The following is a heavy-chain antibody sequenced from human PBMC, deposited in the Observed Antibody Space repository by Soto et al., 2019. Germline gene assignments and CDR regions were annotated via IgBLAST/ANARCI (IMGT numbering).Heavy chain of an antibody. J-gene: IGHJ4*02. Sequence: QVHLVQSGAEVKKPGASVKVSCQASGYAFTTYGITWVGQAPGQGLEWMGWISAHNGNTKYAQQHQGRVTVTRDTSTSTAYMELRSLRSDDTAVYYCARWRDGDYWGQGALVTVSS. CDR1: GYAFTTYG. CDR2: ISAHNGNT. V-gene: IGHV1-18*01. D-gene: IGHD3-3*01. CDR3: ARWRDGDY.